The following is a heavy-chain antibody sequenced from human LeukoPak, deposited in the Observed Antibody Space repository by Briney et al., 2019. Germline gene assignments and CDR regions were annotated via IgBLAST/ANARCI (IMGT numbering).Heavy chain of an antibody. V-gene: IGHV1-69*04. CDR3: AVGYYDSSGYYYAIDY. CDR1: GGTFSSYA. Sequence: ASVKVSCKASGGTFSSYAISWVRQAPGQGLEWMGRIIPILGIANYAQKFQGRVTITADKSTSTAYMGLSSLRSEDTAVYYCAVGYYDSSGYYYAIDYWGQGTLVTVSS. J-gene: IGHJ4*02. CDR2: IIPILGIA. D-gene: IGHD3-22*01.